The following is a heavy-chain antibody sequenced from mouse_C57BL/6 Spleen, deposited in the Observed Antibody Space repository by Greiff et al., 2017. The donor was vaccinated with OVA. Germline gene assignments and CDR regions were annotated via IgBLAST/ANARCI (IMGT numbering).Heavy chain of an antibody. CDR2: IYPRSGNT. D-gene: IGHD2-2*01. CDR3: ARETTMVTTDFDY. J-gene: IGHJ2*01. V-gene: IGHV1-81*01. CDR1: GYTFTSYG. Sequence: QVQLQQSGAELARPGASVKLSCKASGYTFTSYGISWVKQRTGQGLEWIGEIYPRSGNTYYNEKFKGKATLTADKSSSTAYMELRSLTSEDSAVYFCARETTMVTTDFDYWGQGTTLTVSS.